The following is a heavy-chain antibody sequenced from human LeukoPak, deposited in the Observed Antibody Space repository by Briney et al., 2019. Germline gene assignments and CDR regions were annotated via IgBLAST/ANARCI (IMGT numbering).Heavy chain of an antibody. CDR1: GFNFNTYP. CDR3: ARDANYFGSGMTYNWFDP. D-gene: IGHD3-10*01. J-gene: IGHJ5*02. V-gene: IGHV3-30-3*01. CDR2: ISYDGDTQ. Sequence: GGSLRLSCAASGFNFNTYPMHWVRQAPGKGLEWLAVISYDGDTQYYRDSVKGRFTISRDNSQNTLFLQMNSLTAEDTAMYFCARDANYFGSGMTYNWFDPWGQGILVTVSS.